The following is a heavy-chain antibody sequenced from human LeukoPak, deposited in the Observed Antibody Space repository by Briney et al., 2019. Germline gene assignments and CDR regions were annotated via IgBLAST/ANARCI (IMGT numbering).Heavy chain of an antibody. CDR3: ARAPGGYSGYKDI. Sequence: GASVKVSFTASGYTFTIYGISWVRQAPGQGLGWVGWISAYNGNTNYAQKLQGRVTMTTDTSTSTAYMELRSLRSDDTAVYYCARAPGGYSGYKDIWGQGTMVTVSS. CDR1: GYTFTIYG. V-gene: IGHV1-18*01. CDR2: ISAYNGNT. D-gene: IGHD5-12*01. J-gene: IGHJ3*02.